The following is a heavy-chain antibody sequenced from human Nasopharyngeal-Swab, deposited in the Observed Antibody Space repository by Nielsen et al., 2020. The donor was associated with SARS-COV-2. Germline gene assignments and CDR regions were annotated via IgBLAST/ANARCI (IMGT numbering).Heavy chain of an antibody. CDR1: GFTFRSYA. J-gene: IGHJ4*02. V-gene: IGHV3-23*01. D-gene: IGHD6-19*01. CDR2: ISASDYTT. CDR3: VKYGSG. Sequence: GESLKISCAASGFTFRSYAISWVRQAPGKGLEWVSVISASDYTTYYADSVKGRFTISRDNTKNTLYLQMNSLSAEDTALYYCVKYGSGWGQGTLVTVSS.